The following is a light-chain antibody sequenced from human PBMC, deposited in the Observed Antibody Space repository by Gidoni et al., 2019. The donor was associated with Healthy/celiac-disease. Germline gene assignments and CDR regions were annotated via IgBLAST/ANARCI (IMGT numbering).Light chain of an antibody. CDR1: QSVSSN. J-gene: IGKJ4*01. Sequence: ETVMAQSPATLSVSPGERATLSCRASQSVSSNLAWYQQKPGQAPRLLIYGASTRATSIPARFSGSGSGTEFTLTISSLQSEDFAVNYCQQYNNWPLLTFGGGTKVEIK. V-gene: IGKV3-15*01. CDR2: GAS. CDR3: QQYNNWPLLT.